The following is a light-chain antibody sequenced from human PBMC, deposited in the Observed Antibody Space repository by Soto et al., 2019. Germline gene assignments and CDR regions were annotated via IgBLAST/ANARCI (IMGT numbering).Light chain of an antibody. CDR3: QQYNNWWT. CDR1: QSVSSN. J-gene: IGKJ1*01. CDR2: GAS. V-gene: IGKV3-15*01. Sequence: EIVMTQSPATLSVSQGERATLSCRASQSVSSNLAWYQQKPGQAPRLLIYGASIRATGIPARFSGSGSGTEFTLTISSLQSEDFAVYYGQQYNNWWTSGQGTKVESK.